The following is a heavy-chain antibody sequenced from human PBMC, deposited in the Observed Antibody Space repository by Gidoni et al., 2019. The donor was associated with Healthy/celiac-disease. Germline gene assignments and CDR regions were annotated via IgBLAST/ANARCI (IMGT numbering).Heavy chain of an antibody. J-gene: IGHJ6*02. CDR3: TTARRVTTATYYYYYGMDV. D-gene: IGHD4-4*01. Sequence: EVQLVESGGGWVKPGGSLRLPCAASGFTFSNAWMSWVRQAPGKGLEWVGRIKSKTDGGTTDYAAPVKGRFTISRDDSKNTLYLQMNSLKTEDTAVYYCTTARRVTTATYYYYYGMDVWGQGTTVTVSS. CDR2: IKSKTDGGTT. V-gene: IGHV3-15*01. CDR1: GFTFSNAW.